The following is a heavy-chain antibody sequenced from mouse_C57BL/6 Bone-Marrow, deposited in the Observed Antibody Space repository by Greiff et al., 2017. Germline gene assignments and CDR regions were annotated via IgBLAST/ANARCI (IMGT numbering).Heavy chain of an antibody. J-gene: IGHJ4*01. CDR1: GFSFNTYA. CDR3: GRQGTTVVATRDYYAMDY. V-gene: IGHV10-1*01. Sequence: EVKVVESGGGLVQPKGSLKLSCAASGFSFNTYAMNWVRQAPGKGLEWVARIRSKSNNYATYYADSVKDRFTISRDDSESMLYLQMNNLKTEDTAMYYCGRQGTTVVATRDYYAMDYWGQGTSVTVSS. D-gene: IGHD1-1*01. CDR2: IRSKSNNYAT.